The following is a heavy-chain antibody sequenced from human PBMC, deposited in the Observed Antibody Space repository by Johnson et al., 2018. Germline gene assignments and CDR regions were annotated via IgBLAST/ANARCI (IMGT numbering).Heavy chain of an antibody. CDR1: GYNFANYW. CDR3: ARPRSSGYYIRAFDI. D-gene: IGHD3-22*01. CDR2: VYPSDSDA. J-gene: IGHJ3*02. V-gene: IGHV5-51*03. Sequence: EVQLLESGAEVRKPDESLTISCKGSGYNFANYWIGGVRQTPGKGLEWMGIVYPSDSDARYNPSFAGQVTTPADKSINTAYLHWSSLKAPDTAMYYCARPRSSGYYIRAFDIWGQGTVLSVS.